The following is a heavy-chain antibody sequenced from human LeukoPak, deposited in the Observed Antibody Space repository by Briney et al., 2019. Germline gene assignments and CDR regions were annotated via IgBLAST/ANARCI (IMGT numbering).Heavy chain of an antibody. Sequence: DPSETLSLTCTVSGGSISSGGYYWSWIRQPPGKGLEWIGYIYHSGSTYYNPSLKSRVTISVDRSKNQFSLKLSSVTAADTAVYYCARAPRYYDSSGYQPLFDYWGQGTLVTVSS. CDR1: GGSISSGGYY. CDR3: ARAPRYYDSSGYQPLFDY. J-gene: IGHJ4*02. D-gene: IGHD3-22*01. V-gene: IGHV4-30-2*01. CDR2: IYHSGST.